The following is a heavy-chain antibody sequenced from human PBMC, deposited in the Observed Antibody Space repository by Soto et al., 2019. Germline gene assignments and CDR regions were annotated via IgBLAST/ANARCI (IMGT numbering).Heavy chain of an antibody. CDR3: AKGRYGAY. J-gene: IGHJ4*02. V-gene: IGHV1-18*01. CDR2: ISAHNGNT. Sequence: QVHLVQSGAEVKKPGASVKVSCKASGYTFTSYGITWVRQAPGQGLEWMGWISAHNGNTDYAQKLQGRVIVTRDTSTSTAYMELRSLRSDDTAMYYCAKGRYGAYWGQGAMVTVSS. D-gene: IGHD3-10*01. CDR1: GYTFTSYG.